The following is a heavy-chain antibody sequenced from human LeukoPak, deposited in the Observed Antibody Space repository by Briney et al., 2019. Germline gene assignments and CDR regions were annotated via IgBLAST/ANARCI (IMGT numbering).Heavy chain of an antibody. D-gene: IGHD3-10*01. J-gene: IGHJ3*02. V-gene: IGHV3-13*04. Sequence: GGSQRLSCAASGFTLSNYDIHWVRQDRGKDLEWVSLIGNTGDTYYAGSVKGRFIISREDAKNSVYLQMNNLRLGDTAVYYCTRVRGSAFDIWGQGTMVTVSS. CDR1: GFTLSNYD. CDR3: TRVRGSAFDI. CDR2: IGNTGDT.